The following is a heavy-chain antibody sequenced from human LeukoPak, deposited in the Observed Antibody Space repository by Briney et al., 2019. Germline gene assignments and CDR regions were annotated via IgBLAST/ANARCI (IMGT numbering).Heavy chain of an antibody. CDR3: ARVGELAVAGNFDS. Sequence: SETLSLTCAVYGGSFSGYYWSWIRQPPGKGLEWIGEINHSGSTNYNPSLKGRVTISVDTSKNQFSLKLTSVTAADTAVYYCARVGELAVAGNFDSCGHGTLVTVSS. D-gene: IGHD6-19*01. CDR2: INHSGST. V-gene: IGHV4-34*01. J-gene: IGHJ4*01. CDR1: GGSFSGYY.